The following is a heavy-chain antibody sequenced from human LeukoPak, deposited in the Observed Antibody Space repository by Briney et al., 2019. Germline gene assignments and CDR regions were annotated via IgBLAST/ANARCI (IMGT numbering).Heavy chain of an antibody. CDR2: ISYDGSNK. CDR1: GFTFSSYA. V-gene: IGHV3-30-3*01. CDR3: ARARITGSTGDYFDY. D-gene: IGHD1-20*01. Sequence: GGSLRLSCAASGFTFSSYAMHWVRQAPGKGLEWVAVISYDGSNKYYADSVKGRFTISRDNSKNTLYLQMSSLRAEDTAVHYCARARITGSTGDYFDYWGQGTLVTVSS. J-gene: IGHJ4*02.